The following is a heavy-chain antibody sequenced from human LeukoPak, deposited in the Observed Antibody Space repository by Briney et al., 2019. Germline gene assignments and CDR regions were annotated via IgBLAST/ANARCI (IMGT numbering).Heavy chain of an antibody. CDR3: ARVEYYYYYMDV. J-gene: IGHJ6*03. Sequence: PSETLSLTCTVPGGSISSYYWSWIRQPPGKGLEWIGYIYYSGSTNYNPSLKSRVTISVDTSKNQFSLKLSSVTAADTAVYYCARVEYYYYYMDVWGKGTTVTISS. CDR1: GGSISSYY. V-gene: IGHV4-59*01. CDR2: IYYSGST.